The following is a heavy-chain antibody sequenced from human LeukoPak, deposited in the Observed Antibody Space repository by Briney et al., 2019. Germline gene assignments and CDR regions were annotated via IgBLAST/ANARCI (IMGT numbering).Heavy chain of an antibody. D-gene: IGHD1-26*01. V-gene: IGHV1-2*02. J-gene: IGHJ4*02. CDR3: ARDLEAVGATLDY. CDR2: INPNSGGT. CDR1: GYTFTGYY. Sequence: ASVKVSCKASGYTFTGYYMHWVRQAPGQGLEWMGWINPNSGGTNYAQKFQGRVTMTRDTSISTAYMELSRLRSDDTAVYYCARDLEAVGATLDYWGQGTLVTVSS.